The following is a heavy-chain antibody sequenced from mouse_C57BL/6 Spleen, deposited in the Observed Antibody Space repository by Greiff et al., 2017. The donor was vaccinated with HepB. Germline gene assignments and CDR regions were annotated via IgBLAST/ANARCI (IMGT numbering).Heavy chain of an antibody. D-gene: IGHD2-1*01. CDR1: GYTFTDYE. J-gene: IGHJ4*01. CDR2: IDPETGGT. V-gene: IGHV1-15*01. CDR3: TRRGNSGAMDY. Sequence: VQLQQSGAELVRPGASVTLSCKASGYTFTDYEMHWVKQTPVHGLEWIGAIDPETGGTAYNQKFKGKAILTADKSSSTAYMELRSLTSEDSAVYYCTRRGNSGAMDYWGQGTSVTASS.